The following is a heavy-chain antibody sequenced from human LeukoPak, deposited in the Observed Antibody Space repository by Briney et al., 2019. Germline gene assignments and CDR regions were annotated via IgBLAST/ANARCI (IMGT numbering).Heavy chain of an antibody. CDR1: GDSISSSNFY. Sequence: PSETLSLTCTVSGDSISSSNFYWAWTRQPPGKGLEWIGSMYYSGSTHYKPSLKSRVTISVDTSKNQFSLTLNSVTAADTAVYYCARHYPLFHFRHWGQGTLVTVSS. J-gene: IGHJ1*01. V-gene: IGHV4-39*01. CDR3: ARHYPLFHFRH. CDR2: MYYSGST.